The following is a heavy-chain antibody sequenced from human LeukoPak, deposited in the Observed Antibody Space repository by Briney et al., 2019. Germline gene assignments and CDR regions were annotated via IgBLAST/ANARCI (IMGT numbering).Heavy chain of an antibody. CDR3: ARAGGYSSGWHIDY. V-gene: IGHV1-2*02. CDR2: INTYSGGT. J-gene: IGHJ4*02. D-gene: IGHD6-19*01. Sequence: GASVKVSCKASGYTFTDCYMHWVRQAPGQGLEWMGCINTYSGGTNNAQNFHGRVTMTRDTYIGTAYMELSRLRTDDTAAYYCARAGGYSSGWHIDYWGQGTLVTVSS. CDR1: GYTFTDCY.